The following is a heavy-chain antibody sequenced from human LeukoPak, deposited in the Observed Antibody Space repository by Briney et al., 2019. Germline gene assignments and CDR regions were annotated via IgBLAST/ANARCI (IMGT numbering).Heavy chain of an antibody. CDR3: ARAGIQLWLYNWFDP. D-gene: IGHD5-18*01. Sequence: GASVTVSFKASGYTFTIYGISWVRQAPGQGREGMGWISAYNGNTNYAQKLQGRVTMTTDASTSTAYMELRSLRSDDTAVYYCARAGIQLWLYNWFDPWGQGTLVTVSS. CDR1: GYTFTIYG. J-gene: IGHJ5*02. V-gene: IGHV1-18*04. CDR2: ISAYNGNT.